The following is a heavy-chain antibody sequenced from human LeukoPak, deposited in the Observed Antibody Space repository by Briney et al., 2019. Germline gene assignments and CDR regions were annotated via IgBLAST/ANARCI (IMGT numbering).Heavy chain of an antibody. CDR2: INPDGSTT. D-gene: IGHD3-22*01. CDR3: VRVLSGSWDWFDP. CDR1: GFTFSRYW. V-gene: IGHV3-74*01. J-gene: IGHJ5*02. Sequence: PGGSLRLSCAASGFTFSRYWIHWVRQAPGKGLEWVSRINPDGSTTTYADSVKGGFTISRDNAKNTVYLQMNSLRAEDTALYHCVRVLSGSWDWFDPWGQGTLVTVSS.